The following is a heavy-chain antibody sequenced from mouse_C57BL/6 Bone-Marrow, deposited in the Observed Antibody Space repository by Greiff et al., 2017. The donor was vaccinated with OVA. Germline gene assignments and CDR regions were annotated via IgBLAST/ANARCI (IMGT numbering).Heavy chain of an antibody. V-gene: IGHV1-26*01. CDR2: INPNNGGT. J-gene: IGHJ3*01. CDR3: ARWEDSDYFAY. D-gene: IGHD2-4*01. Sequence: EVQLQQSGPELVKPGASVKISCKASGYTFTDYYMNWVKQSHGKSLEWIGDINPNNGGTSYNQKFKGKATLTVDKSSSTAYMELRSLTSEDSAVYYCARWEDSDYFAYWGQGTLVTVSA. CDR1: GYTFTDYY.